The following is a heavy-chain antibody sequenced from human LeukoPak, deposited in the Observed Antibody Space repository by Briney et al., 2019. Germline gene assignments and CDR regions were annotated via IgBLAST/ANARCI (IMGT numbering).Heavy chain of an antibody. V-gene: IGHV3-33*01. CDR3: ARASGPFDY. CDR2: IWNDGSNK. Sequence: PGGSLRLPCVASGFMFSVYGMHWVRQAPGKGPEWVAVIWNDGSNKYYADSVKGQFTISRDNSKNTLYLQMNSLRAEDTAVYSCARASGPFDYWGQGTLVTVSS. J-gene: IGHJ4*02. CDR1: GFMFSVYG. D-gene: IGHD3-10*01.